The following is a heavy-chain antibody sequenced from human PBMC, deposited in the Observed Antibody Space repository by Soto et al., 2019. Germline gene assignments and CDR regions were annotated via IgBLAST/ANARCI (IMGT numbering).Heavy chain of an antibody. CDR2: INHSGST. CDR1: GGAFSGYY. D-gene: IGHD3-3*01. CDR3: ATGLRFLEWSRVWFDP. Sequence: SLGTLSLTRAVYGGAFSGYYWGWIRQPPGKGLEWIGEINHSGSTNYNPSLKSRVTISVDTSKNQFSLKLSSVTAADTAVYYCATGLRFLEWSRVWFDPWGQGTLVTVSS. J-gene: IGHJ5*02. V-gene: IGHV4-34*01.